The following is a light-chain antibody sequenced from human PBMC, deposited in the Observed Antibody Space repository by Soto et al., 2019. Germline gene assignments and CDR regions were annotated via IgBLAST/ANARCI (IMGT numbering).Light chain of an antibody. CDR2: AAS. CDR3: QKYNSAPPT. V-gene: IGKV1-27*01. J-gene: IGKJ1*01. CDR1: QAISIY. Sequence: DIPMTQSPSSLSKSVGDRVTITCRASQAISIYLAWDQQKPGKVPKLLIYAASTLQSGVPSRFSGSGSGTDFTLTISSLQPEDVATYYCQKYNSAPPTFGQGTKVEIK.